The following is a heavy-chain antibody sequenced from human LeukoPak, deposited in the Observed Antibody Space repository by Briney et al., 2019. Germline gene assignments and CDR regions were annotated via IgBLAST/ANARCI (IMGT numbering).Heavy chain of an antibody. CDR1: GGSISSYY. V-gene: IGHV4-59*01. CDR3: AKIRFLEWLLSPGGYFDY. D-gene: IGHD3-3*01. J-gene: IGHJ4*02. Sequence: SETLSLTCTVSGGSISSYYRSWIRQPPGKGLEWIGYIYYSGSTNYNPSLKSRVTISVDTSKNQFSLKLSSVTAADTAVYYCAKIRFLEWLLSPGGYFDYWGQGTLVTVSS. CDR2: IYYSGST.